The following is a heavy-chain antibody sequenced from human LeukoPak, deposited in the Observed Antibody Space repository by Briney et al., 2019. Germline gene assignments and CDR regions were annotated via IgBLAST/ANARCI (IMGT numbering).Heavy chain of an antibody. CDR1: GVSISSYY. CDR3: ARIYCDGGGCYWFDP. V-gene: IGHV4-4*07. D-gene: IGHD2-15*01. Sequence: SETLSLTCTVSGVSISSYYWSWIRQAAGKGLEWIGRINTSGNTNYNPSLKSRVSVSVDTSKNQFSLKLSSVTAADTAVYYCARIYCDGGGCYWFDPWGQGTLVTVSS. CDR2: INTSGNT. J-gene: IGHJ5*02.